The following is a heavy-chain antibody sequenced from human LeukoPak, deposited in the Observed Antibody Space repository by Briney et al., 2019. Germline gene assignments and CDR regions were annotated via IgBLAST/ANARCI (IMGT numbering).Heavy chain of an antibody. CDR3: ARVRYSPDY. CDR2: ISSSSTI. CDR1: GFTFSSYS. D-gene: IGHD6-13*01. V-gene: IGHV3-48*01. Sequence: GGSLRLSCAASGFTFSSYSMNWVRQAPGKGLEWVSYISSSSTIYYADSVKGRFTISRDKAKNSLYLQMNSLRAEDTAVYYCARVRYSPDYWGQGTLVTVSS. J-gene: IGHJ4*02.